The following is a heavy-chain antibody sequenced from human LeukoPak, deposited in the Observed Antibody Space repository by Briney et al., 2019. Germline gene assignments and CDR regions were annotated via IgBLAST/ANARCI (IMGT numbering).Heavy chain of an antibody. CDR1: GGTFSSYA. V-gene: IGHV1-69*06. CDR3: ARGLGGGSYYEDYYYYYYMDV. Sequence: GASVKVSCKASGGTFSSYAISWVRQAPGQGLEWMGGIIPIFGTANYAQKFQGRVTITADKSTSTAYMELSSLRSEDTAVYYCARGLGGGSYYEDYYYYYYMDVWGKGTTVTVSS. CDR2: IIPIFGTA. D-gene: IGHD1-26*01. J-gene: IGHJ6*03.